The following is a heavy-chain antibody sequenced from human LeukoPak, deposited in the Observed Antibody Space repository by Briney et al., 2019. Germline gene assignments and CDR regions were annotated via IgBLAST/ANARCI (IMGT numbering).Heavy chain of an antibody. CDR2: INSDGSST. J-gene: IGHJ4*02. V-gene: IGHV3-74*01. D-gene: IGHD3-10*01. Sequence: PGGSLRLSCAASGFTFSSYWMHWVRQPPGKGLVWVGGINSDGSSTSYADSVKGRFTISRDNAKYTLYLRMNRLRAEETAVYYCARDDGSGSYYNLLGYWGQGTLVTVSS. CDR3: ARDDGSGSYYNLLGY. CDR1: GFTFSSYW.